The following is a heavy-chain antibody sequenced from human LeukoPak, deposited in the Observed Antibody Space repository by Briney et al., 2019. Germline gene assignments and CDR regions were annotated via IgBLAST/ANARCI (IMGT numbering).Heavy chain of an antibody. V-gene: IGHV1-69*13. J-gene: IGHJ4*02. Sequence: GASVKVSCKVSGYNLTDLSMHWVRQAPGQGLEWMGGIIPIFGTANYAQKFQGRVTITADESTSTAYMELSSLRSEDTAVYYCARVSQLYGDYGFAGLDYWGQGTLVTVSS. CDR1: GYNLTDLS. CDR2: IIPIFGTA. D-gene: IGHD4-17*01. CDR3: ARVSQLYGDYGFAGLDY.